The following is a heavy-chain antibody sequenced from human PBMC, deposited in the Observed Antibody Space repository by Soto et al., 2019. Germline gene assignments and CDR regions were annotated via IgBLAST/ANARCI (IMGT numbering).Heavy chain of an antibody. Sequence: SETLSLTCTVSGRSMSGYYWSWIRQPAGERLEWIGRIYTSGTTDFNPSLKGRVTMSVDTSKNQFSLKLTSVTAADTALYYCAREDYYDTGYYAVWGQGTQVTVSS. V-gene: IGHV4-4*07. D-gene: IGHD3-9*01. CDR3: AREDYYDTGYYAV. J-gene: IGHJ4*02. CDR2: IYTSGTT. CDR1: GRSMSGYY.